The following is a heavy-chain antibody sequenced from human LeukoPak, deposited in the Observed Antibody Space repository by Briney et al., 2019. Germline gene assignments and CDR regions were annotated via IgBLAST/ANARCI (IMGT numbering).Heavy chain of an antibody. CDR2: IYTSGST. CDR3: ASGRTTIFGVAPPFDY. J-gene: IGHJ4*02. Sequence: SETLSLTCTVSGGSISSSSYYWSWIRQPAGKGLEWVGRIYTSGSTNYNPSLKSRVTMSVDTSKNQFSLKLSSVTAADTAVYYCASGRTTIFGVAPPFDYWGQGTLVTVSS. D-gene: IGHD3-3*01. CDR1: GGSISSSSYY. V-gene: IGHV4-61*02.